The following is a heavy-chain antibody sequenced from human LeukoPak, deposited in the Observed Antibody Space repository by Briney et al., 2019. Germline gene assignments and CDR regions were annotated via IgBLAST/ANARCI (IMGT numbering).Heavy chain of an antibody. J-gene: IGHJ4*02. Sequence: SETLSLTCSVSGGSISSQYWSWIRQPPGKGLEWIGYIYYSGSTNYNPSLKSRVTISVDTSKNQFSLKLSSVTAADTAVYYCAREYITIFGVVFDYWGQGTLVTVSS. V-gene: IGHV4-59*08. D-gene: IGHD3-3*01. CDR2: IYYSGST. CDR1: GGSISSQY. CDR3: AREYITIFGVVFDY.